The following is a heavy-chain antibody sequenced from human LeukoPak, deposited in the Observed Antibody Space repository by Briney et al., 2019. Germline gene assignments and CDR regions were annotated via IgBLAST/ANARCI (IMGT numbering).Heavy chain of an antibody. V-gene: IGHV4-39*01. D-gene: IGHD3-16*01. CDR1: GGSISSSTYY. CDR2: IYYSGST. J-gene: IGHJ4*02. CDR3: VRGSTLRHYQY. Sequence: PSETLSLTCTVSGGSISSSTYYWGWIRRPPGKGLEWIGSIYYSGSTYYNPSLKCRVTVSVDTSKNQFSLKLSSVTAADTAVYYCVRGSTLRHYQYWGQGTLVTVSS.